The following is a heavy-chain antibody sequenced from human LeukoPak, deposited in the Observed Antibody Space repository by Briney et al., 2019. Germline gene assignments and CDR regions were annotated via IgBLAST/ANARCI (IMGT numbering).Heavy chain of an antibody. CDR1: GFTFSNFG. CDR3: ARDPNGDYIGAFDF. Sequence: GGSLRLSCAASGFTFSNFGMTWVRQAPGQGLEWVSSIHGAGAVTGYADSVKGRFTTSRDNSENTLYLHMDSLRADDTAVYYCARDPNGDYIGAFDFRGQGTMDTVSS. CDR2: IHGAGAVT. V-gene: IGHV3-23*01. J-gene: IGHJ3*01. D-gene: IGHD4-11*01.